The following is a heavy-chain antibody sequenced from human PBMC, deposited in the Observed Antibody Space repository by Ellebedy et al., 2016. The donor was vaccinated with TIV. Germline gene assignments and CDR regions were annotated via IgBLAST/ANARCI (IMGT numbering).Heavy chain of an antibody. D-gene: IGHD6-19*01. CDR3: AGGIDGYSSGWYAY. Sequence: SETLSLXXTVTGGSISSYYWTWVRQPPGKGLEWVGDVDYSGSTKYNPSLKSRLSISADTSKNQISLKVTSVIAADTAMYYCAGGIDGYSSGWYAYWGLGTLVSVSS. J-gene: IGHJ4*02. CDR1: GGSISSYY. CDR2: VDYSGST. V-gene: IGHV4-59*01.